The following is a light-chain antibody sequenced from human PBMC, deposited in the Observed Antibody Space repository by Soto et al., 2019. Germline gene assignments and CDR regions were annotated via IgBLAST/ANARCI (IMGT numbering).Light chain of an antibody. Sequence: EIVLTQSPGTLSLSPGERATLSCRASQTLSINSLAWYQQKPGQAPRLLIYAASTRATDIPERFSGSGSGTDFTLSISSLEPEDFAVYYCQQRSSWPFTFGPGTKVDIK. J-gene: IGKJ3*01. CDR3: QQRSSWPFT. CDR2: AAS. CDR1: QTLSINS. V-gene: IGKV3D-20*02.